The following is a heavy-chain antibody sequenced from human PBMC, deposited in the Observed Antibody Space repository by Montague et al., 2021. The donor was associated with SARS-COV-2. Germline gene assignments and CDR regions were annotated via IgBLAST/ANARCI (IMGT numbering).Heavy chain of an antibody. J-gene: IGHJ3*02. CDR2: ISSSGRTI. CDR3: ARSYYYDSSGYYPDAFDI. D-gene: IGHD3-22*01. V-gene: IGHV3-48*03. CDR1: GFTFSSSE. Sequence: SLRLSCAASGFTFSSSEMNWVRQAPGKGLEWVSYISSSGRTIYYADSVKGRFTISRDNAKNSLCLQMNSLRAEDTAVYYCARSYYYDSSGYYPDAFDIWGQGTMVTVSS.